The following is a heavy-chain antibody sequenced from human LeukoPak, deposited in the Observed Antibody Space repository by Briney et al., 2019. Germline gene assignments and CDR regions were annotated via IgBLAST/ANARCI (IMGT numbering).Heavy chain of an antibody. J-gene: IGHJ6*03. CDR3: ARAVRIAARPKSGHYYYYYMDV. CDR2: MNPNSGNT. CDR1: GYTFTSYD. D-gene: IGHD6-6*01. Sequence: ASVKVSCKASGYTFTSYDINWVRQATGQGLEWMGWMNPNSGNTGYAQKFQGRVTMTRNTSISTAYMELSSLRSEDAAVYYCARAVRIAARPKSGHYYYYYMDVWGKGTTVTVSS. V-gene: IGHV1-8*01.